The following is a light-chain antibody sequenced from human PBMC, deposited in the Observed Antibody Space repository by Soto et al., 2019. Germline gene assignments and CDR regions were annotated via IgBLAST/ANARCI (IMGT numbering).Light chain of an antibody. J-gene: IGKJ1*01. CDR3: QQRTTWPTP. CDR1: QGVANS. CDR2: DAS. V-gene: IGKV3-11*02. Sequence: EIVLTQSPATLSFSPGERATLSCRANQGVANSLAWYQQRPGQAPRLLIYDASYRATGIPPRFSGSGSGRDFTLTISSLEPEDFAVYYCQQRTTWPTPFGQGTRVEIK.